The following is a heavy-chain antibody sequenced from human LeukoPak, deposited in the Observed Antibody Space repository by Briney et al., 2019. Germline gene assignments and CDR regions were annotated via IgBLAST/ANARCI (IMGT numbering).Heavy chain of an antibody. CDR1: GHPISSGGYY. CDR2: IYYSGST. D-gene: IGHD5/OR15-5a*01. V-gene: IGHV4-39*07. CDR3: ARRLHYYYMDV. Sequence: SETLSLTCTVSGHPISSGGYYWGWIRQPPGKGLEWIGIIYYSGSTYYSPSLKNRLTISVDTSKNQFSLRLSSVTAADTALYYCARRLHYYYMDVWGKGTTVTVSS. J-gene: IGHJ6*03.